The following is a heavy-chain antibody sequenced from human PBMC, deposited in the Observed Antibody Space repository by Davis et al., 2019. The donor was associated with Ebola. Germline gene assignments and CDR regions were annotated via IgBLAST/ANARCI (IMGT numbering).Heavy chain of an antibody. Sequence: ASVKVSCKASGYTFTSYGISWVRRAPGQGLEWMGWISAYNGNTNYAQKLQGRVTMTTDTSTSTAYMELRSLRSDDTAVYYCARDNPQAGYCSGGSCYYYYYYYGMDVWGQGTTVTVSS. J-gene: IGHJ6*02. D-gene: IGHD2-15*01. CDR1: GYTFTSYG. CDR3: ARDNPQAGYCSGGSCYYYYYYYGMDV. CDR2: ISAYNGNT. V-gene: IGHV1-18*04.